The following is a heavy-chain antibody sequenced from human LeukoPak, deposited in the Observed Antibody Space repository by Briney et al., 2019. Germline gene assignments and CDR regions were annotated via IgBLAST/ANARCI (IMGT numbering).Heavy chain of an antibody. J-gene: IGHJ4*02. CDR1: GFTFSSYG. V-gene: IGHV3-48*01. D-gene: IGHD1-7*01. Sequence: PGGSLRLSCAASGFTFSSYGMTWVRQAPGKGLEWVSYISSSSSTIYYADSVKGRFTISRDNAKNSLYLQLNSLRAEDTAVYYCATAGNYRFDYWGQGTLVTVSS. CDR3: ATAGNYRFDY. CDR2: ISSSSSTI.